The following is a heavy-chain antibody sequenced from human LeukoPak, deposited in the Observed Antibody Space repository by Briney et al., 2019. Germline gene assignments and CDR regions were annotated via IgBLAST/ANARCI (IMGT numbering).Heavy chain of an antibody. D-gene: IGHD3-3*01. CDR3: ARGYYDFWSGRYFDY. J-gene: IGHJ4*02. Sequence: PSETLSLTCTVSGGSISSYYWSWIRQPPGKGLEWIGYIYYSGSTNYNPSLKSRVTISVDTSKNQFSLKLSSVTAADTAVYCCARGYYDFWSGRYFDYWGQGTLVTVSS. CDR2: IYYSGST. V-gene: IGHV4-59*01. CDR1: GGSISSYY.